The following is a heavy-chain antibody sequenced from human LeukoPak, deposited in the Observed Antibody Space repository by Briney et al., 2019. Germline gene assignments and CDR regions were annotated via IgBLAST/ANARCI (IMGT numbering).Heavy chain of an antibody. J-gene: IGHJ4*02. CDR1: GFTFSSYG. CDR3: AEDQRGASDTAVAELDY. CDR2: ISYDGSNK. Sequence: GGSLRLSCAASGFTFSSYGMHWVRQAPGKGLEWVAVISYDGSNKYYADSVKGRFTISRDNSKNTLYLQMNSLRAEDTAVYYCAEDQRGASDTAVAELDYWGQGTLVTVSS. D-gene: IGHD5-18*01. V-gene: IGHV3-30*18.